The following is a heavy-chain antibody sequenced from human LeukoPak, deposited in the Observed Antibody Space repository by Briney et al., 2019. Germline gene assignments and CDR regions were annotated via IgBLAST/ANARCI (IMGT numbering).Heavy chain of an antibody. D-gene: IGHD3-16*02. V-gene: IGHV3-23*01. CDR2: ISGSGGSS. Sequence: GRSLRLSCAASGFTFSSYAMSWVGQAPGKGLEWVSAISGSGGSSYYADSVKGRFTISRDNSKNTLYLQMNSLRAEDTAVYYCAKGGYDSDYDYVWGSYRTDAFDIWGQGTMVTVSS. CDR1: GFTFSSYA. J-gene: IGHJ3*02. CDR3: AKGGYDSDYDYVWGSYRTDAFDI.